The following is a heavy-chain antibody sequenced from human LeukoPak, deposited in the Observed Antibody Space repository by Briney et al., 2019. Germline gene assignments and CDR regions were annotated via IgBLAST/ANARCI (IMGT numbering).Heavy chain of an antibody. CDR2: LSHHGDRT. V-gene: IGHV3-64*01. CDR3: ARDILRGMDV. J-gene: IGHJ6*02. Sequence: QTGESLRLSCAASGFSLTDYAMQWVRQAPGKGLEYIATLSHHGDRTSYVNPVEGRFTVSRDNSKNTLYLQMNSLRAEDTAVYYCARDILRGMDVWGQGTTVTVSS. CDR1: GFSLTDYA. D-gene: IGHD1-26*01.